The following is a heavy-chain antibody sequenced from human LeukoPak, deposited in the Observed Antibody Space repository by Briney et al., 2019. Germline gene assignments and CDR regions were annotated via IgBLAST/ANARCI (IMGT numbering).Heavy chain of an antibody. Sequence: SVKVSCKASGGTFSSYAISWVRQAPGQGLEWMGRIIPILGIANYAQKFQGRVTITTDESTSTAYMELSSLRSEDTAVYYCALLFTFGVVIGYMDVWGKGTTVTVSS. CDR2: IIPILGIA. V-gene: IGHV1-69*04. J-gene: IGHJ6*03. CDR3: ALLFTFGVVIGYMDV. CDR1: GGTFSSYA. D-gene: IGHD3-3*01.